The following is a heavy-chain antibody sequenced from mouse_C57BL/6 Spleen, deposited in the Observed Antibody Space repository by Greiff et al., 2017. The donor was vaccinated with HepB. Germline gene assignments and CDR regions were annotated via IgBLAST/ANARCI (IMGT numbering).Heavy chain of an antibody. J-gene: IGHJ1*03. CDR3: ARLYYGSSYWYFGG. Sequence: VQLQQSGAELVRPGSSVKLSCKASGYTFTSYWMHWVKQRPIQGLEWIGNIDPSDSETHYNQKFKDKATLTVDKSSSTAYMQLSSLTSEDSAVYYGARLYYGSSYWYFGGRGTWTTVTVA. V-gene: IGHV1-52*01. CDR1: GYTFTSYW. D-gene: IGHD1-1*01. CDR2: IDPSDSET.